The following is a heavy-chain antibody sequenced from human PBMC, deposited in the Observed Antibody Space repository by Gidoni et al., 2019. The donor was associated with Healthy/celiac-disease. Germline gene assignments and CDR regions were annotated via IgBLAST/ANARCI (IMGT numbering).Heavy chain of an antibody. CDR1: GGSISSYY. CDR2: IYYSGST. V-gene: IGHV4-59*01. J-gene: IGHJ4*02. D-gene: IGHD4-17*01. Sequence: QVQLQDSGPGLLKPSETLSLTCTVSGGSISSYYWSWIRQPPGKGLEWIGYIYYSGSTNYNPSLKSRVTISVDTSKNQFSLKLSSVTAADTAVYYCARAHYGDSTFDYWGQGTLVTVSS. CDR3: ARAHYGDSTFDY.